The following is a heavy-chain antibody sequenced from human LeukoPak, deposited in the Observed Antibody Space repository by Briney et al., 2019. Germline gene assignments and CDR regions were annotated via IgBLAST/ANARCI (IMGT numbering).Heavy chain of an antibody. CDR1: GGTFSSYA. D-gene: IGHD3-16*02. J-gene: IGHJ4*02. Sequence: ASVKVSCKASGGTFSSYAISWARQAPGQGLEWMGWINPNSGGTNYAQKFQGRVTMTRDTSISTAYMELSRLRSDDTAVYYCARDRGMITFGGVIVIPDFPDYWGQGTLVTVSS. CDR3: ARDRGMITFGGVIVIPDFPDY. V-gene: IGHV1-2*02. CDR2: INPNSGGT.